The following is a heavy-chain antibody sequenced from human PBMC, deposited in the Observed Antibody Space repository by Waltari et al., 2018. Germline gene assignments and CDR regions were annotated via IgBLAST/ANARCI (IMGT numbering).Heavy chain of an antibody. V-gene: IGHV1-69*08. CDR2: IIPILGIA. Sequence: QVQLVQSGAEVKKPGSSVKVSCKASGGTFSSYTISWVRQAPGQGLEWMGRIIPILGIANYAQKFQGRVTMTADKSTSTAYMELSSLRSEDTAVYYCARDGVAVAGTTRFDPWGQGTLVTVSS. J-gene: IGHJ5*02. CDR1: GGTFSSYT. D-gene: IGHD6-19*01. CDR3: ARDGVAVAGTTRFDP.